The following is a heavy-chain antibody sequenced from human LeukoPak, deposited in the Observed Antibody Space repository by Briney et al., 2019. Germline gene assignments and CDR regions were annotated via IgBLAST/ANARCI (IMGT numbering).Heavy chain of an antibody. V-gene: IGHV4-39*07. D-gene: IGHD2-21*01. CDR3: ARFRQIEGSNGFDY. CDR1: GGSISSSSYY. J-gene: IGHJ4*02. CDR2: IYYSGST. Sequence: SETLSLTCTVSGGSISSSSYYWGWIRQPPGKGLEWIGSIYYSGSTYYNPSLKSRVTISVDTSKNQFSLKLSSVTAADTAVYYCARFRQIEGSNGFDYWGQGTLVTVSS.